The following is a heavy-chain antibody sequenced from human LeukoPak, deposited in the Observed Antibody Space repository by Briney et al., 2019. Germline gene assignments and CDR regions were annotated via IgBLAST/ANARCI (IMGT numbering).Heavy chain of an antibody. V-gene: IGHV1-69*13. CDR3: ARVKSYYYDTSDKDAFDI. CDR1: GGTFSSYA. D-gene: IGHD3-22*01. J-gene: IGHJ3*02. CDR2: IIPIFGTA. Sequence: ASVKVSCKASGGTFSSYAISWVRQAPGQGLEWMGGIIPIFGTANYAQKFQGRVTITADESTSTAYMELSSLRSEDTAVYYCARVKSYYYDTSDKDAFDIWGQGTMVTVSS.